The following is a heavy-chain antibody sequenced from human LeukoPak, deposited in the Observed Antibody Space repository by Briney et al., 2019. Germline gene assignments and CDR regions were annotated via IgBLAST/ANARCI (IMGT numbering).Heavy chain of an antibody. CDR3: TRLRPSTNHAVDS. CDR2: IYHSGSA. J-gene: IGHJ4*02. Sequence: SETLSLTCAVSGGSISSSNRWSWVRQSPGKGLEWIGKIYHSGSANYNPSLDSGITISVDNTKNQFSLKLSSVTAADTAVYYCTRLRPSTNHAVDSWGQGTLVTVSS. D-gene: IGHD1-14*01. CDR1: GGSISSSNR. V-gene: IGHV4-4*02.